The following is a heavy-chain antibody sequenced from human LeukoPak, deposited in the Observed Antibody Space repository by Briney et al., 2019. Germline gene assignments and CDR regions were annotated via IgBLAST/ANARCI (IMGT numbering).Heavy chain of an antibody. Sequence: ASVKVSCKVSGYTLTELSMHWVRQAPGKGLEWMGGFDPEDGETIYAQKFQGRVTMTRDTSTSTVYMELSSLRSEDTAVYYCARDFAVWGDPQQSSGYAIDYWGQGTLVTVSS. J-gene: IGHJ4*02. V-gene: IGHV1-24*01. CDR2: FDPEDGET. CDR3: ARDFAVWGDPQQSSGYAIDY. CDR1: GYTLTELS. D-gene: IGHD3-22*01.